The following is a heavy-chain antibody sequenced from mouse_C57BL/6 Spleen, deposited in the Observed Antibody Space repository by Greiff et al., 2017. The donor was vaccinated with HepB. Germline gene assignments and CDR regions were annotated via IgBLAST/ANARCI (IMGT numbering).Heavy chain of an antibody. D-gene: IGHD3-2*02. J-gene: IGHJ2*01. Sequence: EVKLMESGGGLVQPGGSLKLSCAASGFTFSDYGMAWVRQAPRKGLEWVAFISNLAYSIYYADTVTGRFTISRENTKNTLYLRMSSLRSEDTAVYYCAGRGSSEDFDYWGQGTTLTVSS. V-gene: IGHV5-15*01. CDR3: AGRGSSEDFDY. CDR1: GFTFSDYG. CDR2: ISNLAYSI.